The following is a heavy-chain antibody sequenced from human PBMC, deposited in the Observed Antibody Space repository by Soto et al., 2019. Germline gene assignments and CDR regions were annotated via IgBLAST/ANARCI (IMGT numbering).Heavy chain of an antibody. CDR2: IVSSSVRR. V-gene: IGHV3-23*01. J-gene: IGHJ5*02. CDR1: GFTFSDFA. D-gene: IGHD6-19*01. Sequence: EVQLLESGGDLVQPGGSLRLSCAASGFTFSDFAMSWVRQAPGKGLEWVSAIVSSSVRRYYADSVKGRFTVSRDNSINTLYLQMNSLRAEDTAVYYCAKDTVAGTVNWFDPWGQGTLVTVSS. CDR3: AKDTVAGTVNWFDP.